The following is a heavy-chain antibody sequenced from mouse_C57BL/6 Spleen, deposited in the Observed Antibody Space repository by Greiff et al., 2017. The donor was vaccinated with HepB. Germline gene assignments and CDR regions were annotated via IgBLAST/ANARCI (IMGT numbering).Heavy chain of an antibody. CDR1: GFTFSDYG. CDR3: ARGYYGNPYFDY. Sequence: EVQVVESGGGLVKPGGSLKLSCAASGFTFSDYGMHWVRQAPEKGLEWVAYISSGSSTIYYADTVKGRFTISRDNAKNTLFLQMTSLRSEDTAMYYCARGYYGNPYFDYWGQGTTLTVSS. J-gene: IGHJ2*01. CDR2: ISSGSSTI. V-gene: IGHV5-17*01. D-gene: IGHD2-1*01.